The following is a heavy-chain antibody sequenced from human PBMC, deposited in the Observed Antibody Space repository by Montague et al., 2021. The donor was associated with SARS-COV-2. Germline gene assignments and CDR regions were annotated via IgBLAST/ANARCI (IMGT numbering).Heavy chain of an antibody. CDR1: GGSIRTSSYY. J-gene: IGHJ3*02. CDR2: IYYSGST. CDR3: AMRGGAVDDFDI. V-gene: IGHV4-39*01. D-gene: IGHD4/OR15-4a*01. Sequence: SETLSLTCTVSGGSIRTSSYYWGWVRQPPGKGLDWIGCIYYSGSTYYNPSLKSRVTISVDTSKNQFSLKLSSLTAADTAVYYCAMRGGAVDDFDIWGQGTMVIVSS.